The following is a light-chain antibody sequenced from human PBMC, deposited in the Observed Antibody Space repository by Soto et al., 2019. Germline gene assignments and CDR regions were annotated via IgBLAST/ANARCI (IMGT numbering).Light chain of an antibody. CDR1: QSVSSF. J-gene: IGKJ1*01. CDR3: QQYGSSPRT. CDR2: DAS. V-gene: IGKV3-11*01. Sequence: IVLTQSPATLSLSPGERATLSCRASQSVSSFLAWYQQKPGQAPRLLIYDASNRATGIPARFSGSGSGTDFTLTISSLEPEDFAVYYCQQYGSSPRTFGQGTRV.